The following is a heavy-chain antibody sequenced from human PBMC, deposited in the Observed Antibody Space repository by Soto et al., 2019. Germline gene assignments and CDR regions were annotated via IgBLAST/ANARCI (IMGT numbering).Heavy chain of an antibody. CDR2: ISYDGSNK. CDR1: GVTFSSYY. CDR3: ARDLEPHIVVVVAVYYYYGMDV. V-gene: IGHV3-30-3*01. J-gene: IGHJ6*02. D-gene: IGHD2-15*01. Sequence: GGSLRRSCAASGVTFSSYYMQGVRQAPGKGLEWVAVISYDGSNKYYADSVKGRFTISRDNSKNTLYLQMNSLRAEDTAVYYCARDLEPHIVVVVAVYYYYGMDVWGQGTTVTVSS.